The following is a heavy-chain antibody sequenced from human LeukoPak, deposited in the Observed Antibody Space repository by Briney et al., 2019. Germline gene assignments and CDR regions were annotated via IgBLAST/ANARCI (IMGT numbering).Heavy chain of an antibody. CDR3: ARDRVGYYDSSGDPRQGTVVGMDV. CDR2: IYYSGST. V-gene: IGHV4-59*12. Sequence: SETLSLTCTVSGGSISSYYWSWIRQPPGKGLEWIGYIYYSGSTNYNPSLKSRVTISVDTSKNQFSLKLSSATAADTAVYYCARDRVGYYDSSGDPRQGTVVGMDVWGQGTTVTVSS. D-gene: IGHD3-22*01. CDR1: GGSISSYY. J-gene: IGHJ6*02.